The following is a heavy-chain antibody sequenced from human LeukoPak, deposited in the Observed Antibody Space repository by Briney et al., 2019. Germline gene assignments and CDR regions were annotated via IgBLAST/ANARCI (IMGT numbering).Heavy chain of an antibody. CDR1: GDIVSSNSVT. D-gene: IGHD2-2*01. CDR2: TYYRSTWYN. J-gene: IGHJ5*02. CDR3: ARRLTQYDCFDP. Sequence: SQTLSLTCAISGDIVSSNSVTWNWIRQSPSRGLEWLGRTYYRSTWYNDYAVSVRGRITVNPDTSKDQFSLHLNSVTPEDTAVYYCARRLTQYDCFDPWGQGILVTVSS. V-gene: IGHV6-1*01.